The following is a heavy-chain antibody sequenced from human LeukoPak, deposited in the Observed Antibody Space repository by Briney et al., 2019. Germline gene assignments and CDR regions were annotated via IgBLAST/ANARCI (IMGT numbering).Heavy chain of an antibody. J-gene: IGHJ4*02. Sequence: GESLQILSKGSGYSFTNYWIAWVRQVPGKGLEGMGIIYPDDSETRYNPSFQGQVTISADWSISTAYLQWSSLKASDTAMYYCARRPPYSSSSDYFDYWGQGALVTVSS. D-gene: IGHD6-6*01. CDR1: GYSFTNYW. CDR3: ARRPPYSSSSDYFDY. CDR2: IYPDDSET. V-gene: IGHV5-51*01.